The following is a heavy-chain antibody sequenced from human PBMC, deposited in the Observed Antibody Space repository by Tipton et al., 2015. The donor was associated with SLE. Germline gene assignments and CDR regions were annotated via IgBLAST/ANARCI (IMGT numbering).Heavy chain of an antibody. D-gene: IGHD3-10*01. V-gene: IGHV4-34*01. CDR2: INHSGST. CDR3: ARVFRDGVGSGSYPAYFDL. Sequence: TLSLTCAVYGGSFSGYYWSWIRQPPGKGLEWIGEINHSGSTNYNPSLKSRVTISVDTSKNQFSLKLSSVPAADTAVYYCARVFRDGVGSGSYPAYFDLWGRGTLVTVSS. J-gene: IGHJ2*01. CDR1: GGSFSGYY.